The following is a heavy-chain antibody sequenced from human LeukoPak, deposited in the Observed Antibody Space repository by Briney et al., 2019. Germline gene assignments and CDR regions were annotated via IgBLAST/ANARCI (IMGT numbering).Heavy chain of an antibody. CDR3: ASDGVAYESSVHNSGNWFDP. D-gene: IGHD3-22*01. V-gene: IGHV4-31*03. CDR1: GGSISTGGSC. CDR2: IFDSGAT. Sequence: SQTLSLTCTVSGGSISTGGSCWSWTRQHPGKGLEWLGFIFDSGATYSKPSLKSRATMSVATSKNRFSLKLSSLTAAHTAVFYCASDGVAYESSVHNSGNWFDPWGQGTLVTVSS. J-gene: IGHJ5*02.